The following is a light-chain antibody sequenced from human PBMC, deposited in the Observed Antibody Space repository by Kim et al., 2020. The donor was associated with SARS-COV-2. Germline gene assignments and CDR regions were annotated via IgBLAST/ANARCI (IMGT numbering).Light chain of an antibody. V-gene: IGKV1-33*01. Sequence: DIQMTQSPSYLTASVGDRVTITCQASRDISKNLNWYQQKPGKAPKVLIYDASNVQTGVPSRFSGSGSGTDFTLVITSLQPEDVAIYYCQQFDNLSLSFGGGTKVDIK. CDR1: RDISKN. CDR3: QQFDNLSLS. CDR2: DAS. J-gene: IGKJ4*01.